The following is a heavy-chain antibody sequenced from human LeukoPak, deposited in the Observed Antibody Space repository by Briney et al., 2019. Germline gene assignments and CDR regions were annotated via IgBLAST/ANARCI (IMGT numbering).Heavy chain of an antibody. Sequence: ASVKFSCKASGYTFTSYDINWVRQATGQGLEWMGWMNPNSGNTGYAQKFQGRVTMTRNTSISTAYMELSSLRSEDTAVYYCARGVRWLQSLDYWGQGTLVTVSS. D-gene: IGHD5-24*01. CDR3: ARGVRWLQSLDY. J-gene: IGHJ4*02. CDR1: GYTFTSYD. CDR2: MNPNSGNT. V-gene: IGHV1-8*01.